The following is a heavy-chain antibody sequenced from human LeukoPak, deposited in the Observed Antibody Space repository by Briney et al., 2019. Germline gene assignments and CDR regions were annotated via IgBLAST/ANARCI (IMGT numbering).Heavy chain of an antibody. J-gene: IGHJ4*02. D-gene: IGHD6-19*01. CDR3: AKEGGWTVIDY. CDR1: GFTFNNYA. V-gene: IGHV3-23*01. Sequence: GGSLRLSCAASGFTFNNYAMTWVRQAPGKGLEWVSVITGSGGSANYADSVKGRFTISRDNSKNTLYLQMNSLRAEDTAVYYRAKEGGWTVIDYWGQGTLVTVSS. CDR2: ITGSGGSA.